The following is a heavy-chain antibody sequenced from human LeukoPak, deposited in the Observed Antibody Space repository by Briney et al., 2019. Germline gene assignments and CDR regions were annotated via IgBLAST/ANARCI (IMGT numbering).Heavy chain of an antibody. Sequence: SETLSLTCAVYGGSFSGYYWSWIRQPPGKGLEWIGEINHSGSTNYNPSLKSRVTISVDTSKNQFSLKLSSVTAADTAVYYCARARRTIFGVARKISNWFDPWGQGTLVTVSS. CDR1: GGSFSGYY. CDR2: INHSGST. J-gene: IGHJ5*02. CDR3: ARARRTIFGVARKISNWFDP. V-gene: IGHV4-34*01. D-gene: IGHD3-3*01.